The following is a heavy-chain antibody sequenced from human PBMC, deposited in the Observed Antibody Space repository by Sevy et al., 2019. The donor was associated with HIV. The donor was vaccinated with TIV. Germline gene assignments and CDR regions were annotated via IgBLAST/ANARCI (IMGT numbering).Heavy chain of an antibody. CDR2: FDPEDGET. Sequence: ASVKVSCKVFGYTLSELSMHWVRQTPGKGLEWMGSFDPEDGETIYAQKFQGRVAMTEDTSTDTAYMELRSLRSEDTAVFYCAITKDYYDNSGYPFDYWGQGTLVTVS. CDR1: GYTLSELS. CDR3: AITKDYYDNSGYPFDY. J-gene: IGHJ4*02. D-gene: IGHD3-22*01. V-gene: IGHV1-24*01.